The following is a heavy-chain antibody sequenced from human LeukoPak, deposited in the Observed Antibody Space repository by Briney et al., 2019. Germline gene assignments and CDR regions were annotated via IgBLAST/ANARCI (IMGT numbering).Heavy chain of an antibody. D-gene: IGHD6-13*01. CDR2: IGGSDGRT. CDR3: ARTTHTGIAAAGTLSAFDI. J-gene: IGHJ3*02. V-gene: IGHV3-23*01. Sequence: GGSLRLSCTASGFSFSNYAMSWVRQAPGKGLEWVSAIGGSDGRTYYADSVQGRFTISRDNAKNSLYLQMNSLRAEDTAVYYCARTTHTGIAAAGTLSAFDIWGQGTMVTVSS. CDR1: GFSFSNYA.